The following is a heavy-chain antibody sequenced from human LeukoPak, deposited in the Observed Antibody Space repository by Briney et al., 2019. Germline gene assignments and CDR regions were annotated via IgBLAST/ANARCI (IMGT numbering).Heavy chain of an antibody. D-gene: IGHD4-17*01. V-gene: IGHV1-18*01. J-gene: IGHJ6*02. Sequence: VASVKVSCKASGYTFTSYGISWVRQAPGQGLEWMGWISAYNGNTNYAQKLQGRVTMTTDTSTSTAYMELRSLRSDDTAVYYCARRDYGDYGKVMDVWGQGTTVTVSS. CDR2: ISAYNGNT. CDR3: ARRDYGDYGKVMDV. CDR1: GYTFTSYG.